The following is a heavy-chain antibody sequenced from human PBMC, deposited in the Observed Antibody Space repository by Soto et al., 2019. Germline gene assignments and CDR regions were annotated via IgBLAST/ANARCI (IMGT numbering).Heavy chain of an antibody. J-gene: IGHJ6*02. CDR3: ARPEYSSSSYGMDV. Sequence: GGALRLSCAAPGFTFNSYSMKWVRQAPGKGLEWVSYISSSSSTIYYADSVKGRFTISRDNAKNSLYLQMNSLRDEDTAVYYCARPEYSSSSYGMDVWGQGTTVTVSS. V-gene: IGHV3-48*02. CDR1: GFTFNSYS. D-gene: IGHD6-6*01. CDR2: ISSSSSTI.